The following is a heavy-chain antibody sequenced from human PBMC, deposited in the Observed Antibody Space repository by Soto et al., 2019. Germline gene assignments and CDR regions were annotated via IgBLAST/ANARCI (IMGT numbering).Heavy chain of an antibody. CDR2: ISGSGGSI. CDR3: VKGYWKGDV. J-gene: IGHJ6*02. Sequence: EVPLLESGGGLVQPGGSLRLSCAASGFTFSTYAMNWDRQAPGNGLEWVSAISGSGGSIHYADSVKGRFTISRDNSKNTLYLQMTSLRDEDTAVYHCVKGYWKGDVWGQGTTVTVPS. V-gene: IGHV3-23*01. CDR1: GFTFSTYA. D-gene: IGHD1-1*01.